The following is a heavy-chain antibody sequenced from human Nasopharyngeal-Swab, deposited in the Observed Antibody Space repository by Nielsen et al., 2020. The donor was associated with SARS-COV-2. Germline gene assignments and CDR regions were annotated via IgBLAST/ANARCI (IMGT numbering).Heavy chain of an antibody. V-gene: IGHV3-20*01. Sequence: GGSLRLSCAASGFTFDDYGMSWVRQAPGKGLEWVSGINWNGGSTGYADSVKGRFTISRDNAKNSLYLQMNSLRAEDTALYHCARERRYYDSSGYYEAYYFDYWGQGTPVTVSS. CDR3: ARERRYYDSSGYYEAYYFDY. CDR1: GFTFDDYG. J-gene: IGHJ4*02. D-gene: IGHD3-22*01. CDR2: INWNGGST.